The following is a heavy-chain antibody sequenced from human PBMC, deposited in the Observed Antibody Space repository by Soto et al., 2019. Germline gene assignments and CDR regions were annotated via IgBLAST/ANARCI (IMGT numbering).Heavy chain of an antibody. D-gene: IGHD3-10*01. V-gene: IGHV4-39*01. J-gene: IGHJ5*02. CDR2: IYYSGST. CDR1: GASISSSSCY. Sequence: PSETLSLTCTVSGASISSSSCYWGWIRQPPGKGLEWIGSIYYSGSTYYNPSLKSRVTISVDTSKNQFSLKLSSVTAADTAVYYCARQLLFPDAMATNWIYPWGQGNLVTVSS. CDR3: ARQLLFPDAMATNWIYP.